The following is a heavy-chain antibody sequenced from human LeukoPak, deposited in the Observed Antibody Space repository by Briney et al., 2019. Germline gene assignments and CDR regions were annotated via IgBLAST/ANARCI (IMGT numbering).Heavy chain of an antibody. Sequence: PSETLSLTCTVSGGSITSSSYFWSWIRQPPGKGLEWIGSISYSGITHYNPSLKSRVTISVDTSKNQYSLKLSSVTAADTAVYYCARQGYSSSLYRYYDSSGSPDNWFDPWGQGTLVTVSS. CDR1: GGSITSSSYF. CDR2: ISYSGIT. V-gene: IGHV4-39*01. J-gene: IGHJ5*02. CDR3: ARQGYSSSLYRYYDSSGSPDNWFDP. D-gene: IGHD6-13*01.